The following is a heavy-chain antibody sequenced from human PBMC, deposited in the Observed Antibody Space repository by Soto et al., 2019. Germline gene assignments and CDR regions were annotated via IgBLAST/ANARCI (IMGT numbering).Heavy chain of an antibody. CDR3: ARGKGMDENYYYYGMDI. V-gene: IGHV1-18*04. CDR2: ISTHNGNT. CDR1: VFTSSG. Sequence: ASVKVSCKASVFTSSGISWVRQAPGQRLEWMGWISTHNGNTIYAQKFQGRVIMTMDTSTTTVYMELSGLRSGDTAVYYCARGKGMDENYYYYGMDIWGQGTTVTVSS. J-gene: IGHJ6*02.